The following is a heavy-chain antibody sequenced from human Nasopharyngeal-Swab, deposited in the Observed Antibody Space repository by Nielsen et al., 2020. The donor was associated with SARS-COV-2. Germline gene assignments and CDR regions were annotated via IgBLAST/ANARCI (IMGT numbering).Heavy chain of an antibody. J-gene: IGHJ4*02. V-gene: IGHV3-33*01. D-gene: IGHD6-19*01. CDR3: ARDKERAGYSSGWYGL. CDR2: IWYDGSNK. CDR1: GLTFSSYG. Sequence: GESLKISCAASGLTFSSYGMHWVRQAPGKGLEWVAVIWYDGSNKYYADSVKGRFTISRDNSKNTLYLQMNSLRAEDTAVYYCARDKERAGYSSGWYGLGGQGTLVTVSS.